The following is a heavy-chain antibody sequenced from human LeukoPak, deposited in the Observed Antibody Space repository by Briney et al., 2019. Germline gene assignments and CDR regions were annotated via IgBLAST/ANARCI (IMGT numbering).Heavy chain of an antibody. V-gene: IGHV4-34*01. D-gene: IGHD6-19*01. CDR1: GGSFSGYY. Sequence: SETLSLTCAVHGGSFSGYYWSWIRQPPGKGLEWVGETNHRGVTNYSPPLKSRVTISMDTSKNQFSLKLNSVTAADTAAYYCARINAASSGWPGEHYYIMDVWGQGTPVTVSS. J-gene: IGHJ6*02. CDR2: TNHRGVT. CDR3: ARINAASSGWPGEHYYIMDV.